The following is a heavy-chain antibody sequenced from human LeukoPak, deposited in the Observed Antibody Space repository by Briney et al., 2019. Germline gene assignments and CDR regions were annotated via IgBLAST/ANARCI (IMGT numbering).Heavy chain of an antibody. CDR3: ARVGNNWNVYPFDY. CDR2: NPNSGGT. Sequence: NPNSGGTNYAQKFQGRVTMTRDTSISTAYMELSRLRSDDTAVYYCARVGNNWNVYPFDYWGQGTLVTVSS. D-gene: IGHD1-1*01. V-gene: IGHV1-2*02. J-gene: IGHJ4*02.